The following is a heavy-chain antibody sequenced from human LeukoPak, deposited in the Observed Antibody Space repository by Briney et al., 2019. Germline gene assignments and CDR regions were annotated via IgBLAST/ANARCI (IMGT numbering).Heavy chain of an antibody. V-gene: IGHV4-30-4*08. CDR1: GGSISSGDHY. Sequence: SETLSLTCTVSGGSISSGDHYLSWIRQPPGKGLEWIGYIYYSGSTYHNPSLKSRVTISVDTSKNQFSLKLSSVTAADTAVYYCARDRDYCSSTSCPPDPWGQGTLVTVSS. CDR3: ARDRDYCSSTSCPPDP. CDR2: IYYSGST. D-gene: IGHD2-2*01. J-gene: IGHJ5*02.